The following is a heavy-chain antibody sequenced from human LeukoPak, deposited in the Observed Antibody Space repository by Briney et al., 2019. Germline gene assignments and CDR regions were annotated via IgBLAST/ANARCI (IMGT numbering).Heavy chain of an antibody. Sequence: PGGSLRLSCVASESTFSKFWMHWVRQAPGKGLVWVSGINRDGSTTTYADSVKGRFTVSRDNAKNTPYLQMNSLRAEDTAVYYCARGNYYGMDVWGQGTTVTVSS. CDR2: INRDGSTT. J-gene: IGHJ6*02. V-gene: IGHV3-74*03. D-gene: IGHD2/OR15-2a*01. CDR1: ESTFSKFW. CDR3: ARGNYYGMDV.